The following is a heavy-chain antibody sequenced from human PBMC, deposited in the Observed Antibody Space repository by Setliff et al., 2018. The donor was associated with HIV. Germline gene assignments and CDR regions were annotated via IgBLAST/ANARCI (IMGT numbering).Heavy chain of an antibody. J-gene: IGHJ4*02. D-gene: IGHD3-10*01. Sequence: SETLSLTCTVSGGSIISSSYYWGWIRLPPGKGLEWIGSMYYRGTTYNNPSLKSRVTFSADTSKNQFSLNLNSVTATDTAVYFCARQGLTMNPGVPAPILYFFDYWGQGILVTVS. CDR1: GGSIISSSYY. V-gene: IGHV4-39*01. CDR2: MYYRGTT. CDR3: ARQGLTMNPGVPAPILYFFDY.